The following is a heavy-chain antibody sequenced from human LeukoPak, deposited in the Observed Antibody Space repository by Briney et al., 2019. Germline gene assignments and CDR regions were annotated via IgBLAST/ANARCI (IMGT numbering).Heavy chain of an antibody. CDR2: IYPGDSDT. V-gene: IGHV5-51*01. D-gene: IGHD6-19*01. CDR1: GHSFAIYW. CDR3: ARFASSTSGWADY. Sequence: GESLKISFKDSGHSFAIYWIGWVRQMPGKGLELMGIIYPGDSDTRYSPSFQGQVTISADKSITTAYLQWSSLKASDTAMCYCARFASSTSGWADYWGQGTLITVSS. J-gene: IGHJ4*02.